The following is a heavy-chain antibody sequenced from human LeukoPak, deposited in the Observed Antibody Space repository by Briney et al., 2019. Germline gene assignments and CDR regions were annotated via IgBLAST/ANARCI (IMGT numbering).Heavy chain of an antibody. J-gene: IGHJ3*02. Sequence: ASVKVSCKASGYTFTSYGISWVRQAPGQGLEWMGWINPNSGGTNYAQKFQGRVTMTRDTSISTAYMELSRLRSDDTAVYYCARAPYYYDSSGSLGAFDIWGQGTMVTVSS. CDR2: INPNSGGT. D-gene: IGHD3-22*01. CDR1: GYTFTSYG. V-gene: IGHV1-2*02. CDR3: ARAPYYYDSSGSLGAFDI.